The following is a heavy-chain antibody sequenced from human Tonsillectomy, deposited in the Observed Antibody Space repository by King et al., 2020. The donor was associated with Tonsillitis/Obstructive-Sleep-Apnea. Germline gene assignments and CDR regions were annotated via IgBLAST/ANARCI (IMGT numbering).Heavy chain of an antibody. CDR3: AKGYCSSTICSPFDF. J-gene: IGHJ4*02. V-gene: IGHV3-9*01. CDR1: GFTFGDFA. Sequence: VQLVESGGGLVQPGRSLRLSCAASGFTFGDFAMHWVRLAPGKGLEWVSGISWSSYNIGYADSVKGRFTISRDNAKNSLYLQMNSLRAEDTALYYCAKGYCSSTICSPFDFWGQGTLVTVSS. D-gene: IGHD2-2*01. CDR2: ISWSSYNI.